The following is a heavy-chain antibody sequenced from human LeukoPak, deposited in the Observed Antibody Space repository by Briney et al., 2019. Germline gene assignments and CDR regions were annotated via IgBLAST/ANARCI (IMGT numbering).Heavy chain of an antibody. V-gene: IGHV4-61*02. D-gene: IGHD2-2*01. CDR3: ARLWRSSTSCRD. Sequence: SQTLSLTCTVSGGSISSGSYYWSWIRQPAGKGLEWIGRIYTSGSTYYNPSLKSRVTISVDTSKNQFSLKLSSVTAADTAVYYCARLWRSSTSCRDWGQGTLVTVSS. CDR2: IYTSGST. J-gene: IGHJ4*02. CDR1: GGSISSGSYY.